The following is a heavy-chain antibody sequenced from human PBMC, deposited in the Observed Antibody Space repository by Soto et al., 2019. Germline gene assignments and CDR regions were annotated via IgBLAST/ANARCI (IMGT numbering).Heavy chain of an antibody. Sequence: ASVKVSCKASGGTFSSYAISWVRQAPGQGLEWMGGIIPIFGTANYAQKFQGRVTITADESTSTAYMELSSLRSEDTAVYYCARGVIAVVPGAFDIWGQGTMVTVSS. CDR3: ARGVIAVVPGAFDI. J-gene: IGHJ3*02. CDR1: GGTFSSYA. CDR2: IIPIFGTA. D-gene: IGHD6-19*01. V-gene: IGHV1-69*13.